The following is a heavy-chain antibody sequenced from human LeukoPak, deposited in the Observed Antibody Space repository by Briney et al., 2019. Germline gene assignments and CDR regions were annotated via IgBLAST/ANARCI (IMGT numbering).Heavy chain of an antibody. CDR3: ARDLSVAEYYFDY. Sequence: GGSLRLSCAASGFTFSSYSMNWVRQAPGKGLEWVSSISSSSSYIYYADSVKGRFTISRENAKNSLYLQMNSLRAEDTAVYYCARDLSVAEYYFDYWGQGTLVTVSS. V-gene: IGHV3-21*01. CDR2: ISSSSSYI. CDR1: GFTFSSYS. J-gene: IGHJ4*02. D-gene: IGHD6-19*01.